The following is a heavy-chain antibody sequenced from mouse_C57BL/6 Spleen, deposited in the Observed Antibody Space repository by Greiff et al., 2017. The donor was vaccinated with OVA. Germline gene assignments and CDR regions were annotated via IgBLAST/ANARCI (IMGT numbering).Heavy chain of an antibody. V-gene: IGHV1-52*01. CDR3: ARGGYDYDDGGYYAMDY. J-gene: IGHJ4*01. Sequence: QVQLQQSGAELVRPGSSVKLSCKASGYTFTSYWMHWVKQRPIQGLEWIGNIDPSDSETHSNQKFKDKATLTVDKSSSTAYMQLSSLTSEDSAVYYCARGGYDYDDGGYYAMDYWGQGTSVTVSS. CDR2: IDPSDSET. D-gene: IGHD2-4*01. CDR1: GYTFTSYW.